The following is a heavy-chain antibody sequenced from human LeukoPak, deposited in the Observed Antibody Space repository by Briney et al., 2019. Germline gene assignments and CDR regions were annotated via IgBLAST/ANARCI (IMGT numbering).Heavy chain of an antibody. CDR1: GFTFSSYG. CDR3: AKDFRRITMVRGVIDY. CDR2: ISYDGSNK. Sequence: PGRSLRLSCAASGFTFSSYGMHWVRQAPGKGLEWVAVISYDGSNKYYADSVKGRFTISRDNSKNTLYLQMNSLRAEDTAVYYCAKDFRRITMVRGVIDYWGQGTLVTVSS. J-gene: IGHJ4*02. D-gene: IGHD3-10*01. V-gene: IGHV3-30*18.